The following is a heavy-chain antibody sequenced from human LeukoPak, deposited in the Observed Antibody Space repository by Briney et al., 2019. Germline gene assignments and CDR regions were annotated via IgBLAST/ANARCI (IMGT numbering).Heavy chain of an antibody. CDR3: ARDLIRNYGGYYFDY. CDR1: GYTFTGYY. D-gene: IGHD1-7*01. V-gene: IGHV1-2*02. Sequence: ASVKVSCKASGYTFTGYYMHWVRQAPGQGLEWIGWINPNSGDTSFAQKFQGRVTLTRDTSISTAYMELGRLRSDDTAVYYCARDLIRNYGGYYFDYWGQGTLVTVSS. CDR2: INPNSGDT. J-gene: IGHJ4*02.